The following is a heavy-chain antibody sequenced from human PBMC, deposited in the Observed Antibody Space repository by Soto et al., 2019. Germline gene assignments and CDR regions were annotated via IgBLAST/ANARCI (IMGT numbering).Heavy chain of an antibody. CDR1: GFTFSSYS. Sequence: EVQLVESGGGLVKPGGSLRLSCAASGFTFSSYSMNWVRQAPGKGLEWVSSISSSSSYIYYADSVKGRFTISGDNAKNSLYLQMNSLRAEDTAVYYCARDLSGDRGAFDYWGQGTLVTVSS. J-gene: IGHJ4*02. CDR2: ISSSSSYI. CDR3: ARDLSGDRGAFDY. D-gene: IGHD5-12*01. V-gene: IGHV3-21*01.